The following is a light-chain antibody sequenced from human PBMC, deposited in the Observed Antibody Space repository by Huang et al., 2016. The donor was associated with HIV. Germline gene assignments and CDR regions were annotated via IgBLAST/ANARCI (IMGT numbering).Light chain of an antibody. CDR2: GAS. CDR3: QHYNNWPYT. CDR1: QSISSN. Sequence: EIVMTQTPATLSVSPGERATLSCRASQSISSNLAWYQQKPGQAPRLLRYGASTRASGSPARFSGSASGTDFTLTISSLQSEDFAVYYCQHYNNWPYTFGQGTKLEIK. J-gene: IGKJ2*01. V-gene: IGKV3-15*01.